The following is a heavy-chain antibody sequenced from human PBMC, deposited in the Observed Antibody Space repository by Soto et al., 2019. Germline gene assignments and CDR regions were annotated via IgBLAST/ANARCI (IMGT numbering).Heavy chain of an antibody. CDR1: GFTFSSYG. CDR2: IWYDGSNK. D-gene: IGHD6-6*01. CDR3: AKDRHSGSSDWFDP. J-gene: IGHJ5*02. Sequence: PGGSLRLSCAASGFTFSSYGMHWVRQAPGKGLEWVAVIWYDGSNKYYADSVKGRFTISRDNSKNTLYLQMNSLRAEDTAVYYCAKDRHSGSSDWFDPWGQGTLVTVSS. V-gene: IGHV3-33*06.